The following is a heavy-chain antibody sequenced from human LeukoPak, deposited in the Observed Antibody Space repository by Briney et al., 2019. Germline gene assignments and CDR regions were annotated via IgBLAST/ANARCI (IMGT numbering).Heavy chain of an antibody. J-gene: IGHJ3*01. CDR2: IYYGGTT. D-gene: IGHD6-25*01. CDR3: GASSGWGAFDV. Sequence: SETLSLTCTVSGGSISGSDNYWGWIRQPPGKGLEWILSIYYGGTTYYHPSLKSRVTKSVDTSKNQSSLNLYSVTAADTAVYYCGASSGWGAFDVWGRGTMVTVSS. CDR1: GGSISGSDNY. V-gene: IGHV4-39*01.